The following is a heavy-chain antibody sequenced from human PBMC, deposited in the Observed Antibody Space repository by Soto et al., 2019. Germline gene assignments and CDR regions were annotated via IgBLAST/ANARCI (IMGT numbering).Heavy chain of an antibody. D-gene: IGHD3-16*02. Sequence: RLSCASXGFTLSMSAVNWVRQAPGKGLEWVSYISDSGDRTYYADSVKGRFTISRDRSKNTVSLQMDSLRAEDTAVYYCAKDRGIIVKAGDAFDVWGQGTKVTVSS. J-gene: IGHJ3*01. CDR1: GFTLSMSA. CDR3: AKDRGIIVKAGDAFDV. CDR2: ISDSGDRT. V-gene: IGHV3-23*01.